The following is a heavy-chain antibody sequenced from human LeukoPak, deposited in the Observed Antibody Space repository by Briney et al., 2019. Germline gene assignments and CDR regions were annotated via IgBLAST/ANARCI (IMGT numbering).Heavy chain of an antibody. CDR3: ARAVFRGASYTSCYYYGMDV. CDR1: GGSISSYY. D-gene: IGHD3-10*01. Sequence: PSETLSLTCTVSGGSISSYYWSWIRQPPGKGLEWIAYIYNSGSTNYNPSLKSRVTISVDTSKNQFSLKLSSVTAADTAVYYCARAVFRGASYTSCYYYGMDVWGQGTTVTVSS. CDR2: IYNSGST. J-gene: IGHJ6*02. V-gene: IGHV4-59*01.